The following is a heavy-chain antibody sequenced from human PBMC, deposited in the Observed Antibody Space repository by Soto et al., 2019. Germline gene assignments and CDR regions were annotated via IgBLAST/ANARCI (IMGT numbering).Heavy chain of an antibody. V-gene: IGHV3-23*01. Sequence: GGSLRLSCAASGGRFSTSSMAWVRQPPGKGLEWVSAISPSASDTLYADSVEGRFTISRDNSQNTLFLLMTSLRADDTAVYYCAKGGYTFAYEWGQGALVTVSS. D-gene: IGHD5-18*01. CDR1: GGRFSTSS. CDR3: AKGGYTFAYE. J-gene: IGHJ4*02. CDR2: ISPSASDT.